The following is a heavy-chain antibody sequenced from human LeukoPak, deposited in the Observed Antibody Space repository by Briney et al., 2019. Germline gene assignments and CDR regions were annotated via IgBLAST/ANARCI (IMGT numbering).Heavy chain of an antibody. D-gene: IGHD3-22*01. V-gene: IGHV3-53*01. CDR1: GFTVSSNY. Sequence: GGSLRLSCAASGFTVSSNYMSWVRQAPGTGLEWVSVIYSGGSTYYADSVKGRFTISRDNSKNTLYLQMNSLRAEDTAVYYCAREVYDSSGSDAFDIWGQGTMVTVSS. J-gene: IGHJ3*02. CDR2: IYSGGST. CDR3: AREVYDSSGSDAFDI.